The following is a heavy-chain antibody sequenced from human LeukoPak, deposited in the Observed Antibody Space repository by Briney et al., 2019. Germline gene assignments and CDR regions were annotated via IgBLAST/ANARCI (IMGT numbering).Heavy chain of an antibody. Sequence: PGGSLRLSCAASGFTFSSYAMSWVRQAPGKGLEWVSAISGSGGSTYNADSVKGRFTISRDNSKNTLYLQMNSLRAEDTAVYYCAKDSVVPDYSMDVWGQGTTVTVSS. V-gene: IGHV3-23*01. CDR3: AKDSVVPDYSMDV. CDR2: ISGSGGST. CDR1: GFTFSSYA. J-gene: IGHJ6*02. D-gene: IGHD2-2*01.